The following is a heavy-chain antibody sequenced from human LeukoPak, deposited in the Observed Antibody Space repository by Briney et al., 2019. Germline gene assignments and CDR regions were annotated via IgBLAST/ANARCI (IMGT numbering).Heavy chain of an antibody. V-gene: IGHV1-2*04. J-gene: IGHJ6*02. CDR3: ARAPPYYYYGMDV. CDR1: GYTFTSYA. CDR2: INPDSGGT. Sequence: ASVKVSCKASGYTFTSYAMHWVRQAPGQGLEWMGWINPDSGGTNYAQKFQGWVTMTRDTSISTAYMELSRLRSDDTAVYYCARAPPYYYYGMDVWGQGTTVTVSS.